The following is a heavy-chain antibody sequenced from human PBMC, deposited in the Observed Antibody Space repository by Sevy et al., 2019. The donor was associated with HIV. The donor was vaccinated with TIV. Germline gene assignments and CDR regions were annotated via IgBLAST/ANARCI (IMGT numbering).Heavy chain of an antibody. J-gene: IGHJ3*02. CDR2: IKSKTAGGTT. Sequence: GGSLRLSCAASGFTFSNAWMNWVRQAPGKGLEWVGRIKSKTAGGTTDYAAPVKGRFTISRDDSKNTLYLQMNSLKTEDTAVYYCTTLGMIPFDAFDIWGQGTMVTVSS. V-gene: IGHV3-15*07. CDR1: GFTFSNAW. D-gene: IGHD3-16*01. CDR3: TTLGMIPFDAFDI.